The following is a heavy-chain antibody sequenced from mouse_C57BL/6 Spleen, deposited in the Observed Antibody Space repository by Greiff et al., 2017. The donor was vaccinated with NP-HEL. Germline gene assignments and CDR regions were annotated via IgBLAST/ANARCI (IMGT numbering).Heavy chain of an antibody. Sequence: LVESGPELVKPGASVKLSCKASGYTFTSYDINWVKQRPGQGLEWIGWIYPRDGSTKYNEKFKGKATLTVDTSSSTAYMELHSLTSEESAVYFCARGEGDFDYWGQGTTLTVSS. V-gene: IGHV1-85*01. CDR2: IYPRDGST. CDR3: ARGEGDFDY. CDR1: GYTFTSYD. J-gene: IGHJ2*01.